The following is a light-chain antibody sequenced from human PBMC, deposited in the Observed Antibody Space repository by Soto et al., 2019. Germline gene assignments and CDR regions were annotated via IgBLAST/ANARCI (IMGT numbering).Light chain of an antibody. CDR3: SSYAGNNHLQ. CDR1: SSDVGGYNY. CDR2: DVN. V-gene: IGLV2-8*01. Sequence: QSVLTQPPSATGSPGQSVTISCTGTSSDVGGYNYVSWYQQHPGKAPKLMIYDVNKRPSGVPDRFSGSKSGNTASLTVSGLQAEDEADYYCSSYAGNNHLQFGGGTNLTVL. J-gene: IGLJ2*01.